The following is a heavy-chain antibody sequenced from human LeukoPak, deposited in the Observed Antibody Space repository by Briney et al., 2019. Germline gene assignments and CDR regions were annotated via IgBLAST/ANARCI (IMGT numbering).Heavy chain of an antibody. CDR2: IYYSGDT. CDR3: ARAPGVAMYGLFY. Sequence: SETLSLTCTVSGVSITTGFHWNWIRQRPGEGLEWIGHIYYSGDTYYNPSLKSRVTISVDTSKNQFSLKLSSVTAADTAVYYCARAPGVAMYGLFYWGQGTLVTVSS. J-gene: IGHJ4*02. V-gene: IGHV4-30-4*01. D-gene: IGHD3-3*01. CDR1: GVSITTGFH.